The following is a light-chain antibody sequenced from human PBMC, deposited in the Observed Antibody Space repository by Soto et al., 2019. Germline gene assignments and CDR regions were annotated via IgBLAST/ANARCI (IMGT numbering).Light chain of an antibody. CDR2: STN. CDR3: AAWDGSLSGYV. Sequence: HSVLTQPPSASGTPGQRVTISCSGSSSNIGRDTVNWYQQLPGTAPKLLIYSTNQRPSGVPDRFSGSKSGTSASLAISGLQSEDEADYYCAAWDGSLSGYVFGTGTKVTV. V-gene: IGLV1-44*01. CDR1: SSNIGRDT. J-gene: IGLJ1*01.